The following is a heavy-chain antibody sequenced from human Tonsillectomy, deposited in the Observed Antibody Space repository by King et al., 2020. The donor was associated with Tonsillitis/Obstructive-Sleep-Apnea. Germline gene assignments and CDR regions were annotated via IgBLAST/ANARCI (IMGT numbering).Heavy chain of an antibody. J-gene: IGHJ6*03. Sequence: VQLVESGGGLIRPGGSLRVSCAASGFTFSNTWMHGVRQAPGKGLEWLGRIKSKTDGETTDYAAPVKGRFSISRDDSKNTLYLQMDSLNTEDTAVYYCTTQLPPPSTSWYSPAIGYYYYMDVWGNGTTVTVSS. CDR3: TTQLPPPSTSWYSPAIGYYYYMDV. CDR1: GFTFSNTW. V-gene: IGHV3-15*01. CDR2: IKSKTDGETT. D-gene: IGHD6-13*01.